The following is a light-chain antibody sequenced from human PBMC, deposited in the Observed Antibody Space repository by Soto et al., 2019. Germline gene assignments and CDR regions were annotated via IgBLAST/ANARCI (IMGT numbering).Light chain of an antibody. Sequence: DIQMTQSPSTLSASVGDRVTITCRASQSIDSWLAWYQQKPGKAPKLLIFMASSLESGVPSRFSGSGSGTEFTLTISSLQPDDFGTYYCQQYYRWTFGQGTKVDIK. J-gene: IGKJ1*01. CDR1: QSIDSW. CDR3: QQYYRWT. CDR2: MAS. V-gene: IGKV1-5*03.